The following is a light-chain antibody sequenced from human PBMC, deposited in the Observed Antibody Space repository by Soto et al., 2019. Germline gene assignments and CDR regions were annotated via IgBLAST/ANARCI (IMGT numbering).Light chain of an antibody. J-gene: IGLJ3*02. Sequence: QSVLTQPPSASGTPGQRVIISCSGSSSNVGRNTVSWYQHLPGTAPKLLIYNNNQRPSGVPDRISGSKSGTSASLAISGLQSDDEAEYYCAAWDDSLNGVVFGGGTKLTVL. CDR3: AAWDDSLNGVV. V-gene: IGLV1-44*01. CDR1: SSNVGRNT. CDR2: NNN.